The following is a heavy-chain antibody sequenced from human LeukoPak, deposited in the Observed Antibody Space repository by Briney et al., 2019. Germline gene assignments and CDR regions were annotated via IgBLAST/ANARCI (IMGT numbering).Heavy chain of an antibody. J-gene: IGHJ6*02. D-gene: IGHD2-2*01. V-gene: IGHV3-48*03. Sequence: GGSLRLSCAASGFTFSSYEMNWVRQAPGNGLEWVSYISSSGSTIYYADSVKGRFTISRDKAKNSLYLQMNSLRAEDTAVYYCASLTPGEVVPAATYYGMDVWGQGTTVTVSS. CDR2: ISSSGSTI. CDR1: GFTFSSYE. CDR3: ASLTPGEVVPAATYYGMDV.